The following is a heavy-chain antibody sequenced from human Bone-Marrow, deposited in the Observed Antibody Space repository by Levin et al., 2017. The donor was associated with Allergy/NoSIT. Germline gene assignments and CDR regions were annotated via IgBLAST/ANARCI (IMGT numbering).Heavy chain of an antibody. D-gene: IGHD6-13*01. CDR1: GDSISSGNYY. Sequence: SETLSLTCTVSGDSISSGNYYWSWIRQHPGKGLEWIGYIYYSGSTYYNPSLKSRLTISVDTSKNQFSLKLSSVTAADTAIYYCARGLGAAAPWGQGTLVTVSS. J-gene: IGHJ5*02. CDR3: ARGLGAAAP. CDR2: IYYSGST. V-gene: IGHV4-31*03.